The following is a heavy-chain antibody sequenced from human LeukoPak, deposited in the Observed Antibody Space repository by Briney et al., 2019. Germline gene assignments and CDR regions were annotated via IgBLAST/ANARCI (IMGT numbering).Heavy chain of an antibody. D-gene: IGHD6-6*01. V-gene: IGHV4-31*03. CDR1: GGSISSGGYY. CDR2: IYYSGST. J-gene: IGHJ4*02. Sequence: SQTLSLTCTVSGGSISSGGYYWSWLRQHPGKGLEWIGYIYYSGSTYYNPSLKSRVTISVDTSKNQFSLKLSSVTAADTAGYYCAGLGIAARLGNFDYWGQGTLVTVSS. CDR3: AGLGIAARLGNFDY.